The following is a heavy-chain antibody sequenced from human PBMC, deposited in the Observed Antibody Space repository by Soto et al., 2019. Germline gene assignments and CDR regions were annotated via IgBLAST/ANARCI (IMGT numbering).Heavy chain of an antibody. CDR3: AKGGQWLVRGDNWFDP. V-gene: IGHV3-23*01. D-gene: IGHD6-19*01. CDR2: ISGSGGST. J-gene: IGHJ5*02. Sequence: PGGSLRLSCAASGFTFSSYAMSWVRQAPGKGLEWVSAISGSGGSTYYADSVKGRFTISRDNSKNTLYLQMNSLRAEDTAVYYRAKGGQWLVRGDNWFDPWGQGTLVTAPQ. CDR1: GFTFSSYA.